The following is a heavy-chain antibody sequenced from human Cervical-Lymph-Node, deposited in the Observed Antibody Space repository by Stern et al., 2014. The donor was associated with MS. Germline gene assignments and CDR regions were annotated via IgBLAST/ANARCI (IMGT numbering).Heavy chain of an antibody. D-gene: IGHD4-23*01. CDR1: GGTFRRYA. J-gene: IGHJ4*02. V-gene: IGHV1-69*01. Sequence: VQLLESGAEVKKPGSSVKVSCKASGGTFRRYAINWVRQAHGQGLEWMGGIIPLFGTGNYAQKFQGRVKITADESTSTAYMELSSLRSEDTAVYYCARGSTVVTDYFDYWGQGTLVTVSS. CDR2: IIPLFGTG. CDR3: ARGSTVVTDYFDY.